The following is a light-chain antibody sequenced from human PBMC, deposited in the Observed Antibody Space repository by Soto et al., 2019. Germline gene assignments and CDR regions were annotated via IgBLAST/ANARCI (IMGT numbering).Light chain of an antibody. CDR2: GVS. CDR1: QSVDTN. Sequence: EIVMTQSPATLSLSPGDTATLSCRASQSVDTNLAWYVQKPGQAPRRLMYGVSTWGTGVTARFSGSGSGTEYTLTISSPQSEDFAIYYCQQYKSWPITFGQGTRLEIK. J-gene: IGKJ5*01. V-gene: IGKV3D-15*01. CDR3: QQYKSWPIT.